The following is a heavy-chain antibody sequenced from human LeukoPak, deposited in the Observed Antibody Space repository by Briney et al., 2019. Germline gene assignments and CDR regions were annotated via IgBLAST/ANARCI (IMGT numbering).Heavy chain of an antibody. Sequence: SETLSLTCAVHGGSFSGYYWSWIRQPPGKGLEWIGEINHSGSTNYNPSLKSRVTISVDTSKNQFSLKLSSVTAADTAVYYCARDYYYYYGMDVWGQGTTVTVSS. CDR1: GGSFSGYY. CDR3: ARDYYYYYGMDV. CDR2: INHSGST. V-gene: IGHV4-34*01. J-gene: IGHJ6*02.